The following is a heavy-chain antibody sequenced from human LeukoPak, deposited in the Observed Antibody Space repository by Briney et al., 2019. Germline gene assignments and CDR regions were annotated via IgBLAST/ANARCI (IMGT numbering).Heavy chain of an antibody. D-gene: IGHD5-24*01. J-gene: IGHJ4*02. CDR3: ARKFDGYRLDY. CDR1: GYTFTSYY. CDR2: INPSDGST. V-gene: IGHV1-46*01. Sequence: ASVKVSCKASGYTFTSYYMHWVRQAPGQGLEWMGIINPSDGSTNYAQKFQDRVTMARDTSTSIVYMELSSLRSEDTAVYYCARKFDGYRLDYWGQGTLVTVSS.